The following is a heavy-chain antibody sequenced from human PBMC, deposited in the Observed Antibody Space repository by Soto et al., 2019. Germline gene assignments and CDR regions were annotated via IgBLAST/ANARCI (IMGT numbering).Heavy chain of an antibody. CDR3: AKNYYESGSYYLFDA. J-gene: IGHJ5*02. CDR1: GFPFSSTD. D-gene: IGHD3-10*01. CDR2: IDGSGGTT. Sequence: GGSLRLSCAASGFPFSSTDMTWVRQAPGKGLEWVSTIDGSGGTTYYADSVRGRFSISRDNSKNTLVLQMKILTAADTALYFCAKNYYESGSYYLFDAWGQGTQVTVSS. V-gene: IGHV3-23*01.